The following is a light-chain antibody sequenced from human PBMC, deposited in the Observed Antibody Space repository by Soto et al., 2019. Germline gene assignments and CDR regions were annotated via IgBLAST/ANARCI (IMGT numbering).Light chain of an antibody. CDR2: DAS. J-gene: IGKJ1*01. Sequence: DIQMTQSPSTVSASVGDTVTITCLASQTISGWLAWYQQRPGKAPNLLIFDASTLESGVPSRFSGSGSGTTFTLTISSLQSDDFATYYCLQYNGYYRTFGQGTKVDI. CDR1: QTISGW. CDR3: LQYNGYYRT. V-gene: IGKV1-5*01.